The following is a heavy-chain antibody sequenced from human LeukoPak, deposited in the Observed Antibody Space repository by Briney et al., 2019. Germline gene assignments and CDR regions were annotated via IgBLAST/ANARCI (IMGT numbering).Heavy chain of an antibody. J-gene: IGHJ4*02. D-gene: IGHD3-10*01. CDR3: ARGFYYYGSGSYFDY. V-gene: IGHV1-69*06. Sequence: SVHVSCKASGETLSSYAISGLRQARGQGLDWVGGSIPIFGTANYAQKFQRRVTITADKSTSTAYMELSSLRSEDTAVYYCARGFYYYGSGSYFDYWGQGTLVTVSS. CDR2: SIPIFGTA. CDR1: GETLSSYA.